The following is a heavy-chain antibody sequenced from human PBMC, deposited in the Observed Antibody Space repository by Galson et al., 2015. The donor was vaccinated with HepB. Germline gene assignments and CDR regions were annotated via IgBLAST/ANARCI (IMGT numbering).Heavy chain of an antibody. CDR1: GYTFSNYD. CDR3: AREWIIAGVKRSALDV. Sequence: SVKVSCKASGYTFSNYDINWVRLGTGHGLEWMGQMKSDTGKATLAPKFQDRVTMTRETSISTAYMELTSLTSDDTAVYFCAREWIIAGVKRSALDVWGQGTTVTVS. J-gene: IGHJ6*02. V-gene: IGHV1-8*01. D-gene: IGHD3-16*01. CDR2: MKSDTGKA.